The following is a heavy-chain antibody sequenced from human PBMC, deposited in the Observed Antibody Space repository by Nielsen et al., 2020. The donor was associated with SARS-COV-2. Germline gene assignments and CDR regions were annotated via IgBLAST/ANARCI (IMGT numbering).Heavy chain of an antibody. D-gene: IGHD3-9*01. CDR3: ARDGYFDWLFPNYYGLDV. V-gene: IGHV3-64*04. Sequence: WIRQPPGKGLEYVSAISSNGGSTYYADSVKGRFTISRDNAKNSLYLQMNSLRAEDTAVYYCARDGYFDWLFPNYYGLDVWGQGTTVTVSS. CDR2: ISSNGGST. J-gene: IGHJ6*02.